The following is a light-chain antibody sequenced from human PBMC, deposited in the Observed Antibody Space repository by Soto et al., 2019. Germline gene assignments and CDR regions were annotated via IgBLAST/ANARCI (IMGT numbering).Light chain of an antibody. V-gene: IGLV1-44*01. CDR3: AAWDDSLNGPV. CDR2: SNE. CDR1: TSNIGSNS. J-gene: IGLJ3*02. Sequence: QSVLSQPPSASGTPGQRVTISCSGRTSNIGSNSVTWYQQLQGTAPKVVIYSNEQRPSGVPDRFSGSKSGSSASLAISGLQSEDEADYYCAAWDDSLNGPVFGGGTKVTVL.